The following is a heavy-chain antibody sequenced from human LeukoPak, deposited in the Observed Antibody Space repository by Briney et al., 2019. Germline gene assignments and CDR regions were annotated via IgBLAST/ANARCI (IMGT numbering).Heavy chain of an antibody. CDR1: GGSITSYY. D-gene: IGHD1-1*01. V-gene: IGHV4-59*01. Sequence: SETLSLTCTVSGGSITSYYWSWIRQPPGKGLEWIGYIYYSGSTNYNPSLKSRVTISVDTTKNQFSLKVSSVTPADTAMYYCARVSDWNDFDYWGQGTLVTVSS. J-gene: IGHJ4*02. CDR3: ARVSDWNDFDY. CDR2: IYYSGST.